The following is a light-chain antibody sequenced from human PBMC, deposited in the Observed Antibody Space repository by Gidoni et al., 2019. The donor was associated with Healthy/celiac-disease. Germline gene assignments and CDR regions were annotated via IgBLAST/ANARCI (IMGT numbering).Light chain of an antibody. CDR2: DAS. V-gene: IGKV3-11*01. J-gene: IGKJ4*01. CDR1: QSVSSY. CDR3: QQRSNWPLT. Sequence: EIVLTQSPATLSLSPGERATLSCMASQSVSSYLAWYQQKPGQAPRLLIYDASNRATGIPARFSGSGSGTDFTLTISLEPEDFAVYYCQQRSNWPLTCGGGTKVAIK.